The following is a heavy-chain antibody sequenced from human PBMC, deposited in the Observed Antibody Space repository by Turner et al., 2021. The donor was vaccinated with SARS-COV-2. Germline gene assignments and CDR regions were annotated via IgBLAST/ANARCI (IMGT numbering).Heavy chain of an antibody. CDR1: GYTLIELS. Sequence: QLQLVQSGADVKPPVASVKVSCQVSGYTLIELSMHWVRQAPRKGLEWMGGVDPEDGETIYAQDFQGIVTMNEDTSTETGYMALSSLRAEDSAVYNWATVFPIRHSFNWFDPWGQGTMVTVSS. D-gene: IGHD1-1*01. J-gene: IGHJ5*02. CDR2: VDPEDGET. V-gene: IGHV1-24*01. CDR3: ATVFPIRHSFNWFDP.